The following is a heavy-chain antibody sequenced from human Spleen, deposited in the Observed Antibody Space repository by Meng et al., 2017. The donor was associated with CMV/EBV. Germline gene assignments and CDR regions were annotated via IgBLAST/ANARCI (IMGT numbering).Heavy chain of an antibody. CDR3: ARLDDYSIPGLDH. D-gene: IGHD4-11*01. V-gene: IGHV1-2*02. CDR1: GSTFVDRY. CDR2: LNPYSGDT. Sequence: KASGSTFVDRYLNWVRQAPGQGLEWMGRLNPYSGDTKYARKFQGRVTMTRDTSIDTAYMVLDSLTHDDTAVYYCARLDDYSIPGLDHWGQGTLVTVSS. J-gene: IGHJ4*02.